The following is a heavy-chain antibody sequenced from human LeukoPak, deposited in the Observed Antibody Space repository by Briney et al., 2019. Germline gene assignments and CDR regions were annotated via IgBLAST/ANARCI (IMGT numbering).Heavy chain of an antibody. CDR3: ARHSEAELEPYNWFDP. J-gene: IGHJ5*02. CDR2: IYPGDSDT. V-gene: IGHV5-51*01. CDR1: GSSFTSYW. D-gene: IGHD1-1*01. Sequence: GEPLQISCKGSGSSFTSYWIGWVRQMPGKGLEWMGIIYPGDSDTRYSPSFQGQVTISADKSISTAYLQWSSLKASDTAMYYCARHSEAELEPYNWFDPWGQGTLVTVSS.